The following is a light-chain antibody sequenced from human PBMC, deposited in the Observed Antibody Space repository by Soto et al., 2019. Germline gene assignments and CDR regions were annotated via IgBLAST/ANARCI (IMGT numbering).Light chain of an antibody. CDR2: KAS. V-gene: IGKV1-5*03. CDR1: QTISSW. CDR3: QHYNSYSEA. Sequence: DMQMTHSPSTRSGAVGDRVTMTCRASQTISSWLAWYQQKPGKAAKLLIYKASTLKSGVPSRFSGSGSGTEFTLTISSLQPDDFATYYCQHYNSYSEAFGQGTKVDIK. J-gene: IGKJ1*01.